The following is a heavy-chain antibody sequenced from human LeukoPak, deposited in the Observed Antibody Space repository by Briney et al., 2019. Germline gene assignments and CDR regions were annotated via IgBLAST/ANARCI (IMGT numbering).Heavy chain of an antibody. J-gene: IGHJ5*02. Sequence: GASVKVSCKASGYTFTSYDINWVRQATGQGLEWMGWMNPNSGNTGYAQKFQGRVTMTRNTSISTAYMELSSLRSEDTAVYYCARVERNWRLWLGEQIDPWGQGTLVTVSS. CDR1: GYTFTSYD. D-gene: IGHD3-10*01. V-gene: IGHV1-8*01. CDR3: ARVERNWRLWLGEQIDP. CDR2: MNPNSGNT.